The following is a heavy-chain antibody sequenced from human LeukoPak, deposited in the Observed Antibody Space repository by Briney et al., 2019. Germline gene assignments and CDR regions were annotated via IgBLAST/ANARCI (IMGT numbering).Heavy chain of an antibody. CDR3: ARRAVAGNPRLPFDY. CDR1: GYTFTGYY. CDR2: INPNSGGT. J-gene: IGHJ4*02. V-gene: IGHV1-2*02. Sequence: ASVKVSCKASGYTFTGYYMHWVRQAPGQGLEWMGWINPNSGGTNYAQKFRGRVTMTRDTSISTAYMELSRLRSDDTAVYYCARRAVAGNPRLPFDYWGQGTLVTVSS. D-gene: IGHD6-19*01.